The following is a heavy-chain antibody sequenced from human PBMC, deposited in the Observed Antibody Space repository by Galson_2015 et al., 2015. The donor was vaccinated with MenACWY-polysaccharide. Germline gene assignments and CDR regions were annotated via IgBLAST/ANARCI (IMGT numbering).Heavy chain of an antibody. V-gene: IGHV4-39*01. D-gene: IGHD4-11*01. CDR1: SFTSYW. CDR3: ARLGYSNYVLDY. J-gene: IGHJ4*02. CDR2: IYYSGST. Sequence: SFTSYWIAWVRQMPGKGLEWIGSIYYSGSTYYNPSLKSRVTISVDTSKNQFSLKVSSVTAADTAVYYCARLGYSNYVLDYWGQGTLVTVSS.